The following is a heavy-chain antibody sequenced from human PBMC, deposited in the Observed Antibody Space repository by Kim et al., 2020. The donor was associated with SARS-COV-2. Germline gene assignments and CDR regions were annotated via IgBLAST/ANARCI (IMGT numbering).Heavy chain of an antibody. Sequence: NPSLKSRVAMSLDTSKNHFSLKVRSVTAADTAVYYCARHFYGFSAGAVDVWGQGTTVIVSS. J-gene: IGHJ6*02. D-gene: IGHD3-3*02. V-gene: IGHV4-4*06. CDR3: ARHFYGFSAGAVDV.